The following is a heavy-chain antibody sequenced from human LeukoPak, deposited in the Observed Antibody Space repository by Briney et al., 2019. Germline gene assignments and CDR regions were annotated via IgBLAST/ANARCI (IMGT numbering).Heavy chain of an antibody. V-gene: IGHV4-30-4*01. D-gene: IGHD1-7*01. CDR2: IYYSGST. J-gene: IGHJ4*02. CDR3: ARDHRITGTTD. Sequence: SETLSLTCTVFGGSISSGDYYWSWIRQPPGKGLEWIGYIYYSGSTYYNPSLKSRVTISVGTSKNQFSLKLSSVTAADTAVYYCARDHRITGTTDWGQGTLVTVSS. CDR1: GGSISSGDYY.